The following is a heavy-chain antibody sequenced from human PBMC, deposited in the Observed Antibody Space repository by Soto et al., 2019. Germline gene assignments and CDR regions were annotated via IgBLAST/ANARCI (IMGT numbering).Heavy chain of an antibody. D-gene: IGHD3-16*01. Sequence: EVQLLESGGGLVQPGGSLRLSCAASGFAFSSYDMTWVRQAPGKGLEWVSTISKSGATPYYADSVRGRFTISRDNSKKTLHLQMNSLRAEDTALYDCAKNQWGNVFDIWGQGTMLTVSS. CDR1: GFAFSSYD. V-gene: IGHV3-23*01. CDR2: ISKSGATP. J-gene: IGHJ3*02. CDR3: AKNQWGNVFDI.